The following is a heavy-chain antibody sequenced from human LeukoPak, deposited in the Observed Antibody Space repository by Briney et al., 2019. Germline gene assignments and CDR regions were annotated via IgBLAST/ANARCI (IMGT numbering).Heavy chain of an antibody. CDR3: AKDISVGNSWYYFDY. V-gene: IGHV3-48*03. CDR2: ISTSGSSI. CDR1: GFTFSTYE. J-gene: IGHJ4*02. Sequence: PGGSLRLSCAASGFTFSTYEINWVRQAPGKGLEWLSHISTSGSSIHYADSVKGRFTISRDNAKSSLYLQMNSLRVEDTALYYCAKDISVGNSWYYFDYWGQGTLVTVSS. D-gene: IGHD6-13*01.